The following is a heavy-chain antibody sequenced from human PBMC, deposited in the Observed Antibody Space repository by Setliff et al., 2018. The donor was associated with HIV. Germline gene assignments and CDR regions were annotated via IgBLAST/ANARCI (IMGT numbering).Heavy chain of an antibody. Sequence: SETLSLTCTVSGDSISGYYWSWIRQSPGKGLEWIGFIYETGSTYYNPSLKSRVSISIDTSKSQFSLKLSSVTAADTSVYFCARDGYTNGYGYYYFYMDVWGKGTTVTVSS. CDR3: ARDGYTNGYGYYYFYMDV. CDR2: IYETGST. V-gene: IGHV4-59*12. D-gene: IGHD5-18*01. J-gene: IGHJ6*03. CDR1: GDSISGYY.